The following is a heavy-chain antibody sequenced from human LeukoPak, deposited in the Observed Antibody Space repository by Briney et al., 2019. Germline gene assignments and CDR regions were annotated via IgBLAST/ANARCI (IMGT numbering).Heavy chain of an antibody. CDR3: ARNPPYYYGSGSSLRIFDY. Sequence: ASVKVSCKASGYTFTGYYMHWVRQAPGQGLEWMGWINPNSGGTNYAQKFQGRVTMTRDTSISTAYMELSRLRSDDTAVYYCARNPPYYYGSGSSLRIFDYWGQGTLVTVSS. CDR1: GYTFTGYY. D-gene: IGHD3-10*01. CDR2: INPNSGGT. J-gene: IGHJ4*02. V-gene: IGHV1-2*02.